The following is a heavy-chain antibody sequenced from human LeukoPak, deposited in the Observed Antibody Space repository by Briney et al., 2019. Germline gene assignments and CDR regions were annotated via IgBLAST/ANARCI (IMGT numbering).Heavy chain of an antibody. CDR1: GFTFSDYW. CDR2: IKQDGSAK. D-gene: IGHD3-22*01. V-gene: IGHV3-7*03. J-gene: IGHJ4*02. CDR3: AKGLLKGLMKFDY. Sequence: GGSLRLSCAASGFTFSDYWMHWVRQAPGKGLEWVANIKQDGSAKYYVGSVKGRFTISRDNAKNSLYLQMNSLRAEDTAVYYCAKGLLKGLMKFDYWGQGTLVTVSS.